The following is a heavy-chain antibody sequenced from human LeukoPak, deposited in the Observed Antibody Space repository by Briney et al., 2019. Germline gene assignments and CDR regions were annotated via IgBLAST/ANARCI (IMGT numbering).Heavy chain of an antibody. Sequence: SETLSLTCTVSGGSISSYYWSWIRQPPGKGLEWIGYIYYSGSTNYNPSPKSRVTISVDTSKNQFSLKLSSVTAADTAVYYCARHVTVYCSGGSCYSGLSWFDPWGQGTLVTVSS. J-gene: IGHJ5*02. CDR1: GGSISSYY. CDR3: ARHVTVYCSGGSCYSGLSWFDP. V-gene: IGHV4-59*08. D-gene: IGHD2-15*01. CDR2: IYYSGST.